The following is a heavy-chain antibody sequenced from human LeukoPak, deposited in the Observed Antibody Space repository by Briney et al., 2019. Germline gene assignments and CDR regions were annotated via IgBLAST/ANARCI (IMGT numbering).Heavy chain of an antibody. CDR2: IYTSGST. D-gene: IGHD3-22*01. Sequence: PSETLSLTCTVCGGSLSSYYWCWVRQPAGKGLEWIGRIYTSGSTNYTPSLKSRVTMSVDTSKNQFSLKLSSVTAADTAVYYCARDPTCYNDCSGAFDIWGQGTMVTVSS. CDR3: ARDPTCYNDCSGAFDI. V-gene: IGHV4-4*07. CDR1: GGSLSSYY. J-gene: IGHJ3*02.